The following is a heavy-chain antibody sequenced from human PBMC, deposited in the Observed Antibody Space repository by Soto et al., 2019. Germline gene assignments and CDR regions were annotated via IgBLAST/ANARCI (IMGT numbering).Heavy chain of an antibody. V-gene: IGHV4-34*01. J-gene: IGHJ5*02. CDR3: ATAPESFSITGYPVNWSDP. CDR1: GGSFSGYY. D-gene: IGHD3-9*01. Sequence: SETLSLTCAVYGGSFSGYYWILIRHPPGKGQEWIGEINHSGSTNYNPSLKSRVTISVDTSKNQFSLRLSSVTAADTAVYYCATAPESFSITGYPVNWSDPWGHGTLVTVFS. CDR2: INHSGST.